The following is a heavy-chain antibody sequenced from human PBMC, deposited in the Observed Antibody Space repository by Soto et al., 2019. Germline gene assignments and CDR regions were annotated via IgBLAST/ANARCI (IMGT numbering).Heavy chain of an antibody. Sequence: ASVKVSCKASGYTFTSYYMHWVRQAPGQGLEWMGIINPSGGSTSYAQKFQGRVTMTRDTSTSTVYMELSSLRSEDTAVYYCARGAGLMATRVAPLLYWGQGTLVTVS. J-gene: IGHJ4*02. CDR3: ARGAGLMATRVAPLLY. D-gene: IGHD5-12*01. CDR1: GYTFTSYY. V-gene: IGHV1-46*01. CDR2: INPSGGST.